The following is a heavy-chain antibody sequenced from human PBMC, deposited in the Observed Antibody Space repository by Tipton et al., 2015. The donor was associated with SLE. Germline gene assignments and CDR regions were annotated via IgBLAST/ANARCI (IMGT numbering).Heavy chain of an antibody. CDR1: GYSFSGYY. V-gene: IGHV1-2*02. CDR3: ALWVLVPGALRGGGIRGDY. D-gene: IGHD2-2*01. J-gene: IGHJ4*02. Sequence: QSGPEVKKPGASVRVSCKSSGYSFSGYYLHWMRQAPGQGLEWMGWIKPDSGDTKYAQKFQGRVTMTRDTSINTAYLDLSSLKSDDPALYFWALWVLVPGALRGGGIRGDYWGQGTLVTVSS. CDR2: IKPDSGDT.